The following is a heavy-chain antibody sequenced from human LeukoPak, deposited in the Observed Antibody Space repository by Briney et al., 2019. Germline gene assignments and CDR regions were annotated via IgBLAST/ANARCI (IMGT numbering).Heavy chain of an antibody. CDR3: ARAAAGPRLYYMDV. J-gene: IGHJ6*03. V-gene: IGHV3-21*01. CDR1: GFTFSSYS. D-gene: IGHD6-19*01. Sequence: GGSLRLSCAASGFTFSSYSMNWVRQAPGEGLEWVSSISSSSSYIYYADSVKGRFTISRDNAKNSLYLQMNSLRAEDTAVYYCARAAAGPRLYYMDVWGKGTTVTVSS. CDR2: ISSSSSYI.